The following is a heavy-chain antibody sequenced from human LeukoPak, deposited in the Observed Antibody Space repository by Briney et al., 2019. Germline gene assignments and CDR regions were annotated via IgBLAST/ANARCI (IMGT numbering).Heavy chain of an antibody. CDR2: ISDTAIST. J-gene: IGHJ4*02. CDR1: GFTFDDYT. Sequence: GGSLRLSCAASGFTFDDYTMHWVRQAPGKGLEWVSSISDTAISTHYADSVRGRFTISRDNSKNTVYLQMNSLRVEDTAAYYCAKEGFYGQFDYWGQGTLVTVSS. V-gene: IGHV3-23*01. CDR3: AKEGFYGQFDY. D-gene: IGHD2/OR15-2a*01.